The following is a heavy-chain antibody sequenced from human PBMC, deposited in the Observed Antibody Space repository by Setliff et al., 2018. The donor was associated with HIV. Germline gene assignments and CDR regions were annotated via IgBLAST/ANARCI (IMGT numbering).Heavy chain of an antibody. CDR3: ARTVPHSAAQDAFDI. Sequence: PSETLSLTCAASGYSISTNEWWGWIRQPPGKGLAWIGYISNSGKIYYDPSLNSRVTLSADTSKNQLSLKLTSVTAEDTGVYYCARTVPHSAAQDAFDIWGQGTVVTVSS. CDR2: ISNSGKI. CDR1: GYSISTNEW. J-gene: IGHJ3*02. D-gene: IGHD4-4*01. V-gene: IGHV4-28*05.